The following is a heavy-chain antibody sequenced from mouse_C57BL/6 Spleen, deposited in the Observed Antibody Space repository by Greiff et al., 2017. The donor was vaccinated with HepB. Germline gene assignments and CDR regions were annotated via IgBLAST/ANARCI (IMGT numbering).Heavy chain of an antibody. Sequence: EVQLQQSGPGLVKPSQSLSLTCSVTGYSITSGYYWNWIRQFPGNKLEWIGYISYDGSNNYNPSLKNRISITRDTSKNQFFLKLNSVTTEDTATYYCADYGYDVGLFAYWGQGALVTVSA. CDR3: ADYGYDVGLFAY. D-gene: IGHD2-2*01. CDR1: GYSITSGYY. CDR2: ISYDGSN. J-gene: IGHJ3*01. V-gene: IGHV3-6*01.